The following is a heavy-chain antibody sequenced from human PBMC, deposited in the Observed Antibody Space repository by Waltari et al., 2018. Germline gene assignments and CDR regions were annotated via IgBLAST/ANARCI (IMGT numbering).Heavy chain of an antibody. CDR3: AKDHGDFWSGPFDY. CDR2: IRYDGSNK. D-gene: IGHD3-3*01. CDR1: GFTFSSYG. V-gene: IGHV3-30*02. J-gene: IGHJ4*02. Sequence: QVQLVESGGGVVQPGGSLRLYCAASGFTFSSYGMHWVRQAPGKGLEWVAFIRYDGSNKYYADSVKGRFTISRDNSKNTLYLQMNSLRAEDTAVYYCAKDHGDFWSGPFDYWGQGTLVTVSS.